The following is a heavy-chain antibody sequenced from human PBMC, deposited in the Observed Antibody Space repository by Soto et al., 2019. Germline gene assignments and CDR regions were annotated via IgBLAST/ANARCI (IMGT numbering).Heavy chain of an antibody. V-gene: IGHV4-31*03. CDR3: ARIRPDDYGDPDAFDF. CDR2: IYYSGST. Sequence: QVQLQESGPGLVKASQTLSLTCSVSGGSISSGGYYWSWIRQHPGKGLEWIGHIYYSGSTYYNPSLKSRVTISVDTSKNQFSLKLNSVTAADTAVYYFARIRPDDYGDPDAFDFWGQGTMVTVSA. CDR1: GGSISSGGYY. D-gene: IGHD4-17*01. J-gene: IGHJ3*01.